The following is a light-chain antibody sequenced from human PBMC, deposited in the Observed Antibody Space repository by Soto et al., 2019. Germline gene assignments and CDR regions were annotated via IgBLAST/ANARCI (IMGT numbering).Light chain of an antibody. Sequence: DRQRTQSPSSLSASVGDRVTITCRASQGISNYLAWYQQIPGKVPKLLISAASTLQSGVPSRFSGSGSGTDFTLSISSLQPEDVATYYCQKYTNVPTFGGGTKVEIK. CDR3: QKYTNVPT. V-gene: IGKV1-27*01. CDR2: AAS. J-gene: IGKJ4*01. CDR1: QGISNY.